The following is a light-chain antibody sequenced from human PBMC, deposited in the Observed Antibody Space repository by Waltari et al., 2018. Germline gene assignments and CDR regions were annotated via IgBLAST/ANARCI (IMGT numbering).Light chain of an antibody. J-gene: IGLJ3*02. Sequence: QSALTQPRSVSGSPGQSVTISCTVTSSDVGNYDYVSWYQQHPGKAPKLMIYDVSKRPSGVHDRFSGSKSGNTASLTVSGLQAEDEADYYCCSYAGTYTSWVFGGGTKLTVL. CDR2: DVS. CDR1: SSDVGNYDY. CDR3: CSYAGTYTSWV. V-gene: IGLV2-11*01.